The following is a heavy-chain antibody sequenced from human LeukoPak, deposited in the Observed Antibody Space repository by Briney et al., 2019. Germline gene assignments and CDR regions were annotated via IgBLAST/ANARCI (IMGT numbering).Heavy chain of an antibody. CDR1: GLPFSRYA. Sequence: PGGPQTLFCAAYGLPFSRYAKHWVRQAPGKGLEWVANIRSDGSDTYYADSVKGRFTISRDNSKNTLYLQMGSLRAEDTAMYYCARDGGYDDNLDYWGQGTLVTVSS. V-gene: IGHV3-64*02. CDR3: ARDGGYDDNLDY. D-gene: IGHD5-12*01. J-gene: IGHJ4*02. CDR2: IRSDGSDT.